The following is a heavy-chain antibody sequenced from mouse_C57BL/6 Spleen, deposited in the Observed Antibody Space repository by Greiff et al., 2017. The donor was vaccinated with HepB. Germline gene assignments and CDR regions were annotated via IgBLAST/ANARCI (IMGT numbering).Heavy chain of an antibody. Sequence: EVNVVESGGGLVQSGRSLRLSCATSGFTFSDFYMEWVRQAPGKGLEWIAASRNKANDYTTEYSSSVKGRFIVSRDTSQTILYLQMHALSAEDAAIYFCARDALYYARYFDVWGTGTTVTVSS. V-gene: IGHV7-1*01. D-gene: IGHD1-1*01. J-gene: IGHJ1*03. CDR1: GFTFSDFY. CDR3: ARDALYYARYFDV. CDR2: SRNKANDYTT.